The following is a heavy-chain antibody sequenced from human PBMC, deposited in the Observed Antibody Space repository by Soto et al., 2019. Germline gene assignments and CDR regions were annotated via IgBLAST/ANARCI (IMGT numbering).Heavy chain of an antibody. CDR3: ARGNSSGWDTYYGMDV. V-gene: IGHV4-34*01. Sequence: PSETLSLTCAVYGGSFSGYYWSWIRQPPGKGLEWIGEINHSGSTNCNPSLKSRVTISVDTSKNQFSLKLSSVTAADTAVYYCARGNSSGWDTYYGMDVWGQGTTVTVSS. J-gene: IGHJ6*02. CDR1: GGSFSGYY. D-gene: IGHD6-19*01. CDR2: INHSGST.